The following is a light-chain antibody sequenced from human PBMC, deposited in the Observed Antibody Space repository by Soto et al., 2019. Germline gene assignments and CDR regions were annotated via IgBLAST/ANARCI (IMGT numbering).Light chain of an antibody. V-gene: IGKV1-12*01. CDR3: QQANSFPIT. CDR1: QSISSR. J-gene: IGKJ5*01. CDR2: AAS. Sequence: GDRVTITCRASQSISSRLAWYQQKPGKAPELLIHAASSLQSGVPSRFSGSGSGTDFTLTISSLQPEDFATYYCQQANSFPITFGQGTRLEIK.